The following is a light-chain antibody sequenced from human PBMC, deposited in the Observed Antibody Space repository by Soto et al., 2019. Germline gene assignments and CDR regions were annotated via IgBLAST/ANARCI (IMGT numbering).Light chain of an antibody. J-gene: IGKJ1*01. CDR1: QSVSTY. Sequence: EIVLTQSPATLSLSPGDRATLACRASQSVSTYLAWYQQKPGQAPRVVIYDASNRATGIPPSFSGSGSGTDFTLTISSLEPEDFAVYYCQQRSSWPRTFGQGTKVEIK. V-gene: IGKV3-11*01. CDR2: DAS. CDR3: QQRSSWPRT.